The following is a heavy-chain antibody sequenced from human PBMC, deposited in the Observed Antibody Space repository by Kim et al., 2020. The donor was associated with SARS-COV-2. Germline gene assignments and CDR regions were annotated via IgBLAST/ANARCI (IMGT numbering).Heavy chain of an antibody. CDR1: GGSFSGYY. CDR2: INHSGST. J-gene: IGHJ4*02. Sequence: SETLSLTCAVYGGSFSGYYWSWIRQPPGKGLEWIGEINHSGSTNYNPSLKSRVTISVDTSKNQFSLKLSSVTAAATAVYYCARSGDSNSWSWGYVYWGQGTLVTVSS. CDR3: ARSGDSNSWSWGYVY. V-gene: IGHV4-34*01. D-gene: IGHD6-13*01.